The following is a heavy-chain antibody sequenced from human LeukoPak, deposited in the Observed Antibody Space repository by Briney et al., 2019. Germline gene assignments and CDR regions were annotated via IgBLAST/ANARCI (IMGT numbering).Heavy chain of an antibody. Sequence: QPGGSLRLSCAASGFTISGYWMHWVRQAPGKGLVWVSRISGDGSITAYADSVKGRFTISRDNAKNTLYLQMNSLRAEDTAVYYCARRRAGNYYNHNDYWGQGTLVTVSS. D-gene: IGHD3-10*01. V-gene: IGHV3-74*01. CDR3: ARRRAGNYYNHNDY. CDR1: GFTISGYW. CDR2: ISGDGSIT. J-gene: IGHJ4*01.